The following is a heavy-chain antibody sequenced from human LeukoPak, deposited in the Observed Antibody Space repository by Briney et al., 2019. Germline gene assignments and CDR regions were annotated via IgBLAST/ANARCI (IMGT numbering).Heavy chain of an antibody. V-gene: IGHV3-30*18. Sequence: GRSLRLSCAASGFTFSSYAMHWVRQAPGKGLEWVAVISYDGSNKYYADSVKGRFTISRDNSKNTLYLQMNSLRAEDTAAYYCAKFFTGEYVRAFDVWGQGTMVTVSS. D-gene: IGHD3-10*02. J-gene: IGHJ3*01. CDR1: GFTFSSYA. CDR3: AKFFTGEYVRAFDV. CDR2: ISYDGSNK.